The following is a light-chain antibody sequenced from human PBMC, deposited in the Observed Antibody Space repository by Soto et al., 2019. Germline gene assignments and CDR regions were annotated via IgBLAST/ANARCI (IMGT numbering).Light chain of an antibody. CDR1: SSNSGAGYD. V-gene: IGLV1-40*01. CDR2: GNS. J-gene: IGLJ2*01. Sequence: QSVLAQPPSVSGAPGQRVTMSCTGSSSNSGAGYDVHWYQQLPGTAPKLLIYGNSNRPSGVPDRFSGSKSGTSASLAITGLQAEDEADYYCQSYDSSLSGYVVFGGGTKLTVL. CDR3: QSYDSSLSGYVV.